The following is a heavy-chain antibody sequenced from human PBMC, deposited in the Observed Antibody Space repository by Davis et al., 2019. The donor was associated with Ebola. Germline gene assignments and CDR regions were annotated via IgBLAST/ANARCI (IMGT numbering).Heavy chain of an antibody. D-gene: IGHD6-13*01. J-gene: IGHJ4*02. Sequence: MPSETLSLTCTVSGGSVSSGAYYWSWIRQPPGRGLEWIGYVYYSGSTNYNPSLKSRLTISVDTSKKQFSLKLSSVTAADTAVYYCARERSSSWEYYFDYWGQGTLVTVSS. CDR1: GGSVSSGAYY. V-gene: IGHV4-61*08. CDR2: VYYSGST. CDR3: ARERSSSWEYYFDY.